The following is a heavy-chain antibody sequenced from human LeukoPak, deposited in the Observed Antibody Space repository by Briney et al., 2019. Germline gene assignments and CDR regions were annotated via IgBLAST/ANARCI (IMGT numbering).Heavy chain of an antibody. CDR2: ISYDGSNK. V-gene: IGHV3-30*01. J-gene: IGHJ4*02. CDR1: ETTFSRNA. Sequence: GGCLRLFSPDPETTFSRNAMNWVRAVPGKGIEWVAVISYDGSNKYYADSVKGRFTISRDNSKNTLYLQMNSLRAEDTAVYYCATQQLVMVDYWGQGTLVTVSS. CDR3: ATQQLVMVDY. D-gene: IGHD6-13*01.